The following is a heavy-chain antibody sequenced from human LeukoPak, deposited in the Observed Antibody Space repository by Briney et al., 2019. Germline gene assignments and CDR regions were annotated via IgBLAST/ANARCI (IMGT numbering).Heavy chain of an antibody. CDR2: IKQDGSEK. D-gene: IGHD3-3*01. CDR1: GFTFSSYW. CDR3: ARGGGITIFGVVIDTPFDY. J-gene: IGHJ4*02. Sequence: PGGSLRLSCAASGFTFSSYWMSWVRQAPGKGLEWVANIKQDGSEKYYVDSVKGRFTISRDNAKNSLYLQMNSLRAEDTAVYYCARGGGITIFGVVIDTPFDYWCQGTLVTVSS. V-gene: IGHV3-7*04.